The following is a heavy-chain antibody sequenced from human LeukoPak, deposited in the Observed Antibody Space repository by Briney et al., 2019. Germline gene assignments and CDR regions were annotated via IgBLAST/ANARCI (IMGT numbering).Heavy chain of an antibody. CDR2: ISWNSGSI. J-gene: IGHJ4*02. Sequence: PGGSLRLSCAASGFTFDDYAMHWVRQAPGKGLEWVSGISWNSGSIGYADSVKGRFTISRDNAKNSLYLQMNSLRAEDTAVYYCARDKRWGQGTLVTVSS. CDR1: GFTFDDYA. CDR3: ARDKR. V-gene: IGHV3-9*01.